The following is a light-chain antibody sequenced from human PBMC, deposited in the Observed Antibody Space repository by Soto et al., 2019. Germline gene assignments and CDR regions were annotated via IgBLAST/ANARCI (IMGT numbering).Light chain of an antibody. CDR2: SNN. CDR3: AAWDHSLNAEV. J-gene: IGLJ1*01. CDR1: SSNIGSNT. Sequence: QSVLTKPPSAYGIPGQRVTISCSGSSSNIGSNTVNWYQQLPGTAPKLLIYSNNQRPSGVPDRFSGSKSGTSASLAISGLQSEDEADYYCAAWDHSLNAEVFGPGTKVTVL. V-gene: IGLV1-44*01.